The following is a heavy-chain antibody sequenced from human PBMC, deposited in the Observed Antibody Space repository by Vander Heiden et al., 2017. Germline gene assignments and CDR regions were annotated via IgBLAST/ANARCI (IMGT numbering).Heavy chain of an antibody. CDR2: IIPIFGTE. V-gene: IGHV1-69*01. Sequence: QVQLVQSGAEVKKPGSSVKVSCKASGGTFSSYAISWVGQAPGQGLEGMGGIIPIFGTENYEKKGQGRVTITAEESTSTAYRELRRMRSEETAVYYSAKKKQRGTNKWFDTWSQGTMVTVYS. J-gene: IGHJ5*02. CDR1: GGTFSSYA. CDR3: AKKKQRGTNKWFDT.